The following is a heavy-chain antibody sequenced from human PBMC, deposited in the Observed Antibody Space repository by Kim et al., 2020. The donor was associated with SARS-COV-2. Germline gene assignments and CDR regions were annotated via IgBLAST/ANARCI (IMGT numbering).Heavy chain of an antibody. J-gene: IGHJ5*02. V-gene: IGHV1-24*01. D-gene: IGHD3-3*01. CDR2: FVLEDGET. CDR1: GYTLTELS. CDR3: ATSPGVWSGYSANWFDP. Sequence: ASVKVSCKVSGYTLTELSMHWVRQAPGKGLEWRGGFVLEDGETINAKKSQGRVTMTEDTSTDTAYMELGSLRSEDTAVYYCATSPGVWSGYSANWFDPWGQGTLVTVSS.